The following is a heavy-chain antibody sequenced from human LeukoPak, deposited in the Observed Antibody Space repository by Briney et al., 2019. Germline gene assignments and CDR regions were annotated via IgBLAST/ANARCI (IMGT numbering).Heavy chain of an antibody. J-gene: IGHJ4*02. D-gene: IGHD6-19*01. CDR3: AKESEYSSGWSHFDY. CDR1: GFTFSSYG. V-gene: IGHV3-30*18. Sequence: GGSLRLSCAASGFTFSSYGMHWVRQAPGKGLEWVAVISYDGSNKYYADSVKGRFTISGDNSKNTLYLQMNSLRAEDTAVYYCAKESEYSSGWSHFDYWGQGTLVTVSS. CDR2: ISYDGSNK.